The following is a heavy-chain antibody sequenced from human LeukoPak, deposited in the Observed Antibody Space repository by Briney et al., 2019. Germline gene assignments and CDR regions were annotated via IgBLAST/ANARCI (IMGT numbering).Heavy chain of an antibody. CDR1: GGSISSYY. Sequence: PSETLSLTCTVSGGSISSYYWSWIRQPAGKGLEWIGRIYTSGSTNYNPSLKSRVTMSVDTSKNQFSLKLSSVTAADTAVYYCARSVVMIGYIGLNFDYWGQGTLVTVSS. CDR2: IYTSGST. V-gene: IGHV4-4*07. D-gene: IGHD3-22*01. J-gene: IGHJ4*02. CDR3: ARSVVMIGYIGLNFDY.